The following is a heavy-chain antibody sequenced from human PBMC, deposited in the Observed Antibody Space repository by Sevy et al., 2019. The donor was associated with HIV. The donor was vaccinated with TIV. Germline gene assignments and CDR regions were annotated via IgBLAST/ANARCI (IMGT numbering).Heavy chain of an antibody. CDR2: ISSSTSYI. CDR1: GFTFSSYS. J-gene: IGHJ4*02. V-gene: IGHV3-21*01. D-gene: IGHD6-13*01. CDR3: ATLGGSSSWYGDTYYFDY. Sequence: GESLKISCAASGFTFSSYSMNWVRQAPGKGLEWVSSISSSTSYIYYADSVKGRFTISRDNAKNSLYLQMNSLRAEDTAVYYCATLGGSSSWYGDTYYFDYWGQGTLVTVSS.